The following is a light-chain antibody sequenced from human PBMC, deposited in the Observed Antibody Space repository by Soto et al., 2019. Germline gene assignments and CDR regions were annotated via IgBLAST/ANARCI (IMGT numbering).Light chain of an antibody. Sequence: IVLTQSPSTLSLSPGERATLSCRASQSVSSYLAWYQQKPGQAPRLLIYDASNRATGIPPRFSGSGSGTDFTLTISSLEPEDFAVYYCQQRSNWPPFFTFGPGTKVDIK. V-gene: IGKV3-11*01. CDR1: QSVSSY. CDR2: DAS. J-gene: IGKJ3*01. CDR3: QQRSNWPPFFT.